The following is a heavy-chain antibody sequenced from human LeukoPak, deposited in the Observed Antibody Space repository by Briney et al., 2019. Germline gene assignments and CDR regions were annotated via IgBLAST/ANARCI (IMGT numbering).Heavy chain of an antibody. CDR3: ARVGVKKFTGAAGKDGDWFDP. V-gene: IGHV1-18*01. CDR2: ISAYNGNT. CDR1: GYTFTSYG. D-gene: IGHD6-13*01. Sequence: ASVKVSCKASGYTFTSYGISWVRQAPGQGLEWMGWISAYNGNTNYAQKLQGRVTMTTDTSTSTAYMELRSLRSDDTAVYYCARVGVKKFTGAAGKDGDWFDPWGQGTLVTVSS. J-gene: IGHJ5*02.